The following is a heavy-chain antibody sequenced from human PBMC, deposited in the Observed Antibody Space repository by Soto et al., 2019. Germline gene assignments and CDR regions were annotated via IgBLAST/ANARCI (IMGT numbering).Heavy chain of an antibody. J-gene: IGHJ5*02. Sequence: ASVKVSFKASGYSFTKYGIGWARQAPGKGIEKIGKINAYNGNTNYAQILQGRLTLTTDTSTITAYMELRSLSFDDTAVYFCARDRTTYYYGSGSYPWFDPWGQGTLVTVSS. V-gene: IGHV1-18*01. CDR1: GYSFTKYG. D-gene: IGHD3-10*01. CDR2: INAYNGNT. CDR3: ARDRTTYYYGSGSYPWFDP.